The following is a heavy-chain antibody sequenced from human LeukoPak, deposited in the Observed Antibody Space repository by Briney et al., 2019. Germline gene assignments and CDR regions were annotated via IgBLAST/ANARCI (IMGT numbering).Heavy chain of an antibody. J-gene: IGHJ4*02. CDR3: AKPPPGYYYGPGSGYYFDY. CDR2: ISGSGGST. Sequence: GGSLRLSCAASGFTFSSYAMSWVRQAPGKGLEWVSAISGSGGSTYYADSVKGRFTISRDNSKNTLYLQMNSLRAEDTAVYYCAKPPPGYYYGPGSGYYFDYWGQGTLVTVSS. CDR1: GFTFSSYA. D-gene: IGHD3-10*01. V-gene: IGHV3-23*01.